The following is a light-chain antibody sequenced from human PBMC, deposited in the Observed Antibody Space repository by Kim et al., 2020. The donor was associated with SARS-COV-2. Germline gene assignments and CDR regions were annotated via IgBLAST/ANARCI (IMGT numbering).Light chain of an antibody. CDR1: SLTRSY. V-gene: IGLV3-19*01. CDR2: GEN. J-gene: IGLJ3*02. Sequence: SSELTQDPAVSVALGQTVRITCQGVSLTRSYPSWYQQKPGQAPIVVIYGENTRPSGIPDRFSGSSSGNTASLTITGAQAEDEADYYCNSRDSSGHHWMFVGGTQRTVL. CDR3: NSRDSSGHHWM.